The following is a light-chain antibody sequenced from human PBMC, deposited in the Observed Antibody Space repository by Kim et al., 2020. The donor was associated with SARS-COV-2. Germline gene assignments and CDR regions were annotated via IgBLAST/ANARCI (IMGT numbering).Light chain of an antibody. V-gene: IGKV1-5*03. Sequence: STLSASVGDRVSISCRASQSISSWFAWYQQKPGKAPKLLIYKASSLESGVPSRFSGSGSGTEFTLTISSLQPDDFATYYCQQYKGLFGQGTKLEI. CDR1: QSISSW. J-gene: IGKJ2*01. CDR2: KAS. CDR3: QQYKGL.